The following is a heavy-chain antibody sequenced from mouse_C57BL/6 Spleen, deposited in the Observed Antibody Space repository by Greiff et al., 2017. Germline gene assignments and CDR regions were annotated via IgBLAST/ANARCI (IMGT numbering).Heavy chain of an antibody. Sequence: EVKLQESGGGLVQPGGSLSLSCAASGFTFTDYYMSWVRQPPGKALEWLGFIRNKANGYTTEYSASVKGRFTISRDNSQSILYLQMNALRAEDSATYYCARFSIYYDYDRYFDVWGTGTTVTVSS. CDR1: GFTFTDYY. J-gene: IGHJ1*03. CDR3: ARFSIYYDYDRYFDV. D-gene: IGHD2-4*01. CDR2: IRNKANGYTT. V-gene: IGHV7-3*01.